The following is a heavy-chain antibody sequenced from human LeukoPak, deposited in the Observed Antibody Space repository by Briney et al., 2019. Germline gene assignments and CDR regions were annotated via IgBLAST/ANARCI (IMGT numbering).Heavy chain of an antibody. Sequence: GGSLRLSCAASGFTVSSYYMSWVRQARGKWLEWVSVIYSGGSTYYADSVKGRFTISRDNSKNTLYLQMNSLRAEDTAVYYCARVSVAATYYYMDVWGKGTTVTISS. CDR3: ARVSVAATYYYMDV. CDR1: GFTVSSYY. V-gene: IGHV3-53*01. J-gene: IGHJ6*03. D-gene: IGHD2-15*01. CDR2: IYSGGST.